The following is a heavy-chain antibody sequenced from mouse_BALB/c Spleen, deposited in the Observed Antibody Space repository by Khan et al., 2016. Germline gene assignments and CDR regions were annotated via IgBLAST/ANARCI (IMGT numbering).Heavy chain of an antibody. Sequence: QVQLQQAGAELVKPGASVKLSCKASGYTFTSYWMHWVKQRPGQGLEWIGEINPSNGRTNYNEKFKSKATLTVDKSSSTAYMQLSSQTSEDTAVYYCARWTMDYWGQGTSVTVSS. J-gene: IGHJ4*01. CDR3: ARWTMDY. CDR2: INPSNGRT. CDR1: GYTFTSYW. V-gene: IGHV1S81*02.